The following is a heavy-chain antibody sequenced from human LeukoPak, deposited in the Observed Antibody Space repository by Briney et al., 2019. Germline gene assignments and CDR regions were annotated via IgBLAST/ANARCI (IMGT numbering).Heavy chain of an antibody. Sequence: PSETLSLTCAVSGYSISSAYFWGWIRQPPGKGLEWIGSIYHSGSTYYSPSLKSRVTVSVDTSKNHFSLKASSVTAADTAVYYCARDLRYFDGTRPTPTWFDLWGQGTLVTVSS. J-gene: IGHJ5*02. V-gene: IGHV4-38-2*02. CDR2: IYHSGST. D-gene: IGHD3-9*01. CDR3: ARDLRYFDGTRPTPTWFDL. CDR1: GYSISSAYF.